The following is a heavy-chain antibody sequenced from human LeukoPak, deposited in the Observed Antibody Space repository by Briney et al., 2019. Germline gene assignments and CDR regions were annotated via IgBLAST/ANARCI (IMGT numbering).Heavy chain of an antibody. J-gene: IGHJ3*02. CDR1: GGSISSNIYY. V-gene: IGHV4-39*07. CDR2: IYYSGST. D-gene: IGHD1-26*01. CDR3: ARYIVSYPHDAFDI. Sequence: SETLSLTCTVSGGSISSNIYYWGWIRQPPGKGLPWIGSIYYSGSTNYNPSLKSRVTISVDTSKKQFSLKLSSVTAADTAFYYCARYIVSYPHDAFDIWGQGTMVTVSS.